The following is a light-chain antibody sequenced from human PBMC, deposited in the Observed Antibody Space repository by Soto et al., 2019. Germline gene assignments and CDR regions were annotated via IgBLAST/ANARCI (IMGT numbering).Light chain of an antibody. CDR3: SSYSISAAYL. CDR1: SSDVGGYHY. Sequence: QSALTQPASVSVSPGQSITISCTGTSSDVGGYHYVSWYQLHPGKAPKLMVFEVSNRPSGVSYRFSGSKSGNTASLTISGLQAEDEADYFCSSYSISAAYLFGTGTKVTVL. V-gene: IGLV2-14*01. CDR2: EVS. J-gene: IGLJ1*01.